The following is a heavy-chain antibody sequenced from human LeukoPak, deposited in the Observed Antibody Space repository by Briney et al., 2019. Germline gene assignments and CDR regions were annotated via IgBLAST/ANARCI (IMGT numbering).Heavy chain of an antibody. D-gene: IGHD2-15*01. V-gene: IGHV3-30*01. CDR1: GFPFSSYA. Sequence: WGALGLSCSDSGFPFSSYALHWVRPAPGKGLEWVAVISFDGRNTKYADSVKGRFTISRDNSKNTMILQINGPRAEGPGDDLCGREGCSGSTCYLNYLDSWGQGTLVTVSS. J-gene: IGHJ4*02. CDR2: ISFDGRNT. CDR3: GREGCSGSTCYLNYLDS.